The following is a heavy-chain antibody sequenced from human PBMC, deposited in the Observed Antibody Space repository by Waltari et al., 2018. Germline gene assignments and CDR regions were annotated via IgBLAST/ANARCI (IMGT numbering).Heavy chain of an antibody. Sequence: QVQLVQSGAEVKKPGASVKVSCKASGDTFTGYYMHWVRKAPGQGLEWMGRINPNRRGTNYAQKFQGRVTMTRDTSSSTAYMELSRLRSDDTAVYYCAREYSSSWYVVDYWGQGTLVTVSS. CDR2: INPNRRGT. CDR3: AREYSSSWYVVDY. J-gene: IGHJ4*02. V-gene: IGHV1-2*06. D-gene: IGHD6-13*01. CDR1: GDTFTGYY.